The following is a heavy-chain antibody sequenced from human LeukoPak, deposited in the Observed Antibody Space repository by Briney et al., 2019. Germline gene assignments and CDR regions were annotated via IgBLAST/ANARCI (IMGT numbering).Heavy chain of an antibody. Sequence: GASVKVPCKASGYTFTGYYMHWVRQAPGQGLEWMGWINPNSGGTNYAQKFQGRVTMTRDTSISTAYMELSRLRSDDTAVYYCARAPDYGDDGNYGMDVWGQGTTVTVSS. D-gene: IGHD4-17*01. CDR1: GYTFTGYY. CDR3: ARAPDYGDDGNYGMDV. J-gene: IGHJ6*02. V-gene: IGHV1-2*02. CDR2: INPNSGGT.